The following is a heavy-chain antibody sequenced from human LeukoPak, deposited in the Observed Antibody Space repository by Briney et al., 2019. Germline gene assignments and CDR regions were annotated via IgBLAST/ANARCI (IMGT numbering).Heavy chain of an antibody. V-gene: IGHV3-7*01. Sequence: GGSLRLSCAASGFTFSSYWMSWVRQAPGKGLEWVANIKQDGSEKYYVDSVKGRFTISKDNAKNSLYLQMNSLRAEDTAVYYCARDLSRSFSMIRGLIQHREFDFWGRGTLVTVSS. CDR1: GFTFSSYW. J-gene: IGHJ4*02. D-gene: IGHD3-10*01. CDR3: ARDLSRSFSMIRGLIQHREFDF. CDR2: IKQDGSEK.